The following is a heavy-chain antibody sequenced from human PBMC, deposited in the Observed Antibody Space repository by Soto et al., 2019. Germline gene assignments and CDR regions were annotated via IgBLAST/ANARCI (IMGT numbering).Heavy chain of an antibody. CDR2: ISYDGSNK. J-gene: IGHJ6*02. Sequence: PGGSLRLSCATSGFTFSSYGMHWVRQAPGKGLEWVAVISYDGSNKYYADSVKGRFTISRDNSKNTLYLQTNSLRAEDTAVYYCAKDSEWELLGYYYYGMDVWGQGTTVTVSS. CDR3: AKDSEWELLGYYYYGMDV. V-gene: IGHV3-30*18. CDR1: GFTFSSYG. D-gene: IGHD1-26*01.